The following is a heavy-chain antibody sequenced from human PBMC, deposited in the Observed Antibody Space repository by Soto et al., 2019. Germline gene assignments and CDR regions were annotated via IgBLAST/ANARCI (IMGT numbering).Heavy chain of an antibody. V-gene: IGHV4-59*05. CDR2: IYYSGST. J-gene: IGHJ5*02. CDR1: GGSISSYY. D-gene: IGHD6-6*01. CDR3: AGASFGGIAARWWFDP. Sequence: SETLSLTCTVSGGSISSYYWSWIRQPPGKGLEWIGSIYYSGSTNYNPSLKSRVTISVDTSKNQFSLKLSSVTAADTAVYYCAGASFGGIAARWWFDPWGQGTLVTVSS.